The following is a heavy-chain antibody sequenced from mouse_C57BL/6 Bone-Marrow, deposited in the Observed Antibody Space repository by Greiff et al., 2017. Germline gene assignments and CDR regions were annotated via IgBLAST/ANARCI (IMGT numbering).Heavy chain of an antibody. CDR3: AREWAY. V-gene: IGHV1-81*01. Sequence: VQGVESGAELARPGASVKLSCKASGYTFTSYGISWVKQRTGQGLEWIGEIYPRSGNTYYNEKFKGKATLTADTSSSTAYMELRSLTSEDSAVYFCAREWAYWGQGTLVTVSA. J-gene: IGHJ3*01. CDR1: GYTFTSYG. D-gene: IGHD1-3*01. CDR2: IYPRSGNT.